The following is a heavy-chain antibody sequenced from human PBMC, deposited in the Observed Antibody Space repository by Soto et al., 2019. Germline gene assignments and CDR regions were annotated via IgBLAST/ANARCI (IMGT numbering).Heavy chain of an antibody. V-gene: IGHV1-69*13. CDR1: GGTFSSYA. CDR3: ASQYCSGGSCYPYFDY. Sequence: GASVKVSCKASGGTFSSYAISWVRQAPGQGLEWMGGIIPIFGTANYAQKFQGRVTITADESTSTAYMELSSLRSEDTAVYYCASQYCSGGSCYPYFDYWGQGTLVTVSS. CDR2: IIPIFGTA. D-gene: IGHD2-15*01. J-gene: IGHJ4*02.